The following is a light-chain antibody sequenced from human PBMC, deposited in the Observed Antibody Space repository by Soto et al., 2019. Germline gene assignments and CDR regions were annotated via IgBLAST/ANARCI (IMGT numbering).Light chain of an antibody. CDR3: QQDYNYLT. J-gene: IGKJ4*01. V-gene: IGKV1-6*02. Sequence: AIQMTQSPSSLSASVGDRVTITCPASQGIRDDLGWYQQKPGKAPKLLIYAASILQSGVPSRFSGSGSGTDFTLTISGLQPEDFATYYCQQDYNYLTFGGGTKVQIK. CDR2: AAS. CDR1: QGIRDD.